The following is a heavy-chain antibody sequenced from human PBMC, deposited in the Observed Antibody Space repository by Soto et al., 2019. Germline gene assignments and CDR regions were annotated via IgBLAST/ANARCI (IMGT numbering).Heavy chain of an antibody. V-gene: IGHV4-39*01. Sequence: TLSLTCTVSGGSISSSSYYWGWIRQPPGKGLEWIGSIYYSGSTYYNPSLKSRVTISVDTSKNQSSLKLSSVTAADTAVYYCAGRGLLWFGELLTFDPWGQGTLVTVSS. D-gene: IGHD3-10*01. CDR2: IYYSGST. J-gene: IGHJ5*02. CDR3: AGRGLLWFGELLTFDP. CDR1: GGSISSSSYY.